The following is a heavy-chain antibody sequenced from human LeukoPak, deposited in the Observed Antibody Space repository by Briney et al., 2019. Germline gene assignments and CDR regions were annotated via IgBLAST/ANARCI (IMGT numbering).Heavy chain of an antibody. CDR1: GGTFSSYA. J-gene: IGHJ4*02. V-gene: IGHV1-18*01. CDR2: ISAYNGNT. Sequence: ASVKVSCMASGGTFSSYAISWVRQAPGQGLEWMGWISAYNGNTNYAQKLQGRVTMTTDTSTSTAYMELRSLRSDDTAVYYCARDLWGSSVIDYWGQGTLVTVSS. D-gene: IGHD7-27*01. CDR3: ARDLWGSSVIDY.